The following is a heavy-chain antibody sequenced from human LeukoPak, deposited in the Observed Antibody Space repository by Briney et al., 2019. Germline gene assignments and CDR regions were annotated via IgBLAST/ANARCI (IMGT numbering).Heavy chain of an antibody. CDR2: IWYDGSNK. J-gene: IGHJ4*02. Sequence: PGGSLRLSCAASGFTFSSYGMHWVRQAPGKGLEWVAVIWYDGSNKYYADSVKGRFTISRDNSKNTLYLQMNSLRAEDTAVYYCARDEYYDSSGYFGYWGQGTLVTVSS. D-gene: IGHD3-22*01. CDR1: GFTFSSYG. CDR3: ARDEYYDSSGYFGY. V-gene: IGHV3-33*01.